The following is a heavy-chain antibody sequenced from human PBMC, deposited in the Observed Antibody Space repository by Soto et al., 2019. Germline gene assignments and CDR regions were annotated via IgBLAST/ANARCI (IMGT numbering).Heavy chain of an antibody. Sequence: QVQLVQSGAEVKKPGSSVRVSCAASGGNFIDYAFSWVRQAPGQGLEWMGGIIPIIATADYAQKFQGRVTITADESTRTAYMEVTRLTSEDTAVYFCAGTYDTSGDYPYYFDYWGQGTPVTVSS. V-gene: IGHV1-69*01. J-gene: IGHJ4*02. CDR1: GGNFIDYA. CDR3: AGTYDTSGDYPYYFDY. D-gene: IGHD3-22*01. CDR2: IIPIIATA.